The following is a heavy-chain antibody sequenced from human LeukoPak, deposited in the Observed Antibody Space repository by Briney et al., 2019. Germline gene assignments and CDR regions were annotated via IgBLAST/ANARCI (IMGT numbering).Heavy chain of an antibody. CDR3: ARTTGNYGYYFDY. V-gene: IGHV4-59*01. CDR1: SGSINFYY. CDR2: IYYRGST. J-gene: IGHJ4*02. D-gene: IGHD1-7*01. Sequence: KPSETLSLTCTLSSGSINFYYWSWIRQTPGKGLEWIGYIYYRGSTNYNPSLKSRVTISVDTPKNQFSLNLSSVTAADTAIYYCARTTGNYGYYFDYWGQGAQVTVSS.